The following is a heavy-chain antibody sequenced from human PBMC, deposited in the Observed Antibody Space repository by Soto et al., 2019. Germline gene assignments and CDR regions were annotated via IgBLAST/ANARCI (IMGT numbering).Heavy chain of an antibody. CDR1: GFTFSSYA. J-gene: IGHJ4*02. V-gene: IGHV3-23*01. CDR2: ISGSGGST. CDR3: AKDPNSSSWYSYYYFDY. D-gene: IGHD6-13*01. Sequence: GGSMRLSCAASGFTFSSYAMSWDRQAPAKGLEWVSAISGSGGSTYYADSVKGRLTISRDNSKNTLYLQMNSLRAEDTAVYYCAKDPNSSSWYSYYYFDYWGQGTLVTVSS.